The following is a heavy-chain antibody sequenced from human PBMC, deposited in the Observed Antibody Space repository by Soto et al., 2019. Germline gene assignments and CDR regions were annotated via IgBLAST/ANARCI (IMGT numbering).Heavy chain of an antibody. CDR2: IYYSGST. Sequence: SETLSLTCTVSGGSISSYYWNWIRQPPGKGLEWIGYIYYSGSTNYNPSLKSRVTISVDTSKNQFSLKLSSVTAADTAVYYCARGPKHIVVVTADLPFDDWGQGTLVTVSS. J-gene: IGHJ4*02. CDR1: GGSISSYY. D-gene: IGHD2-21*02. CDR3: ARGPKHIVVVTADLPFDD. V-gene: IGHV4-59*01.